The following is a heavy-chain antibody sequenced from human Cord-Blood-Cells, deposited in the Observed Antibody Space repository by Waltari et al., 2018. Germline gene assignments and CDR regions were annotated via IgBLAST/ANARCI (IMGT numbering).Heavy chain of an antibody. CDR1: GFAFTSSA. CDR3: AADTEKYYGSGSYYAFDI. V-gene: IGHV1-58*02. Sequence: QMQLVQSGPEVKKPGTSVKVSCKASGFAFTSSAMQWVRQVRGQRLEWMGGIVVGSGNTKYAQKFQERVTMTRDMSTSTAYMELSSLRSEDTAVYYCAADTEKYYGSGSYYAFDIWGQGTMVTVSS. J-gene: IGHJ3*02. CDR2: IVVGSGNT. D-gene: IGHD3-10*01.